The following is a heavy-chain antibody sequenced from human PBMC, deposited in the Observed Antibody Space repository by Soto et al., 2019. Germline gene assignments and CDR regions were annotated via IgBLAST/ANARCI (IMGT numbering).Heavy chain of an antibody. CDR2: IYPGDSDT. CDR1: GYRFTSYC. J-gene: IGHJ6*02. CDR3: ARRFDFCSSTSCSFGMDV. D-gene: IGHD2-2*01. V-gene: IGHV5-51*01. Sequence: PGENLKVSCKGSGYRFTSYCICWLLQMRLRGVDGMGIIYPGDSDTRYSPSFQGQVTISADKSISTAYLQWSSLKASDTAMYYCARRFDFCSSTSCSFGMDVWGQGTTVTVSS.